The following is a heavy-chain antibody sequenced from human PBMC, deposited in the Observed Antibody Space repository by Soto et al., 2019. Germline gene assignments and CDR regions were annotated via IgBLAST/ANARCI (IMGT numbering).Heavy chain of an antibody. J-gene: IGHJ6*03. D-gene: IGHD1-1*01. CDR3: ARLGGTGYYYYYMDV. CDR1: GGSISSYY. V-gene: IGHV4-59*08. CDR2: IYYSGST. Sequence: SETLSLTCTVSGGSISSYYWSWIRQPPGKGLEWIGYIYYSGSTNYNPSLKSRVTISVDTSKNQFSLKLSSVTAADTAVYYCARLGGTGYYYYYMDVWGKGTTVTVSS.